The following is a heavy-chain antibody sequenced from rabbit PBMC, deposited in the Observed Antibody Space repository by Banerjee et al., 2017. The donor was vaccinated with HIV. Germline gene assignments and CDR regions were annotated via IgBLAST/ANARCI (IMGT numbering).Heavy chain of an antibody. CDR2: IYAGSSDTT. D-gene: IGHD4-2*01. V-gene: IGHV1S45*01. J-gene: IGHJ6*01. CDR1: GFSFSSRHW. Sequence: QEQLVESGGGLVKPEGSLTLTCTASGFSFSSRHWICWVRQAPGKGLEWIACIYAGSSDTTYYASWAKGRFTISKTSSTTVTLQMTSLTAADTATYFCARGYAGVDYASDLWGQGTLVTVS. CDR3: ARGYAGVDYASDL.